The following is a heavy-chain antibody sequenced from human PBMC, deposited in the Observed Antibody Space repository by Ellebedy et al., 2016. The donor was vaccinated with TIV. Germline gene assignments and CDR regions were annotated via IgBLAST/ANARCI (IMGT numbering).Heavy chain of an antibody. CDR3: ATDRDLVVPLAFDI. V-gene: IGHV1-24*01. J-gene: IGHJ3*02. Sequence: ASVKVSXKVSGYTLTELSMHWVRQAPGKGLEWMGGFDPEDGETIYAQKFQGRVTMTEDTSTDTAYMELSSLRSEDTAVYYCATDRDLVVPLAFDIWGQGTMVTVSS. D-gene: IGHD3-3*01. CDR1: GYTLTELS. CDR2: FDPEDGET.